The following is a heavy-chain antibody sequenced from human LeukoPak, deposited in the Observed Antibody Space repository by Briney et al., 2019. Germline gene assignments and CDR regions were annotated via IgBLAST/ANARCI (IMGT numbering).Heavy chain of an antibody. J-gene: IGHJ6*02. V-gene: IGHV3-7*01. D-gene: IGHD3-3*01. CDR3: ARYTLSGVIIGPRIDV. CDR1: GFTFSSYW. CDR2: IKPDGSER. Sequence: GGSLRLSCAASGFTFSSYWMSWVRQAPGKELEWVAIIKPDGSERYCVDSVEGRFTLSRDNTKNSLYLQMNSLRAEDTAVYYCARYTLSGVIIGPRIDVWGQGTTVTVSS.